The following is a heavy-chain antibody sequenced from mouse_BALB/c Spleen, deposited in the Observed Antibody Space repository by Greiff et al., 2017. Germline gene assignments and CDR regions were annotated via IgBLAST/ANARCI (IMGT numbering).Heavy chain of an antibody. Sequence: VQLQQSGPGLVQPSQSLSITCTVSGFSLTSYGVHWVRQSPGKGLEWLGVIWSGGSTDYNAAFISRLSISKDNSKSQVFFKMNSLQADDTAIYYCARPYYRLRGYLDVWGAGTTVTVSS. V-gene: IGHV2-4-1*01. CDR2: IWSGGST. CDR1: GFSLTSYG. J-gene: IGHJ1*01. D-gene: IGHD2-14*01. CDR3: ARPYYRLRGYLDV.